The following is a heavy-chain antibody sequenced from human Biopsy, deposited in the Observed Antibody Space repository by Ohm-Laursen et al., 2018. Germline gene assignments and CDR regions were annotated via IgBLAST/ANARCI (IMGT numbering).Heavy chain of an antibody. D-gene: IGHD3-22*01. J-gene: IGHJ5*02. CDR3: ARGTFRYDSSGYSWPDP. Sequence: SLRLSCAASGFTFSSYDMHWVRQVPGKGLEWVSAIGTAADIYYSGSVKGRFTISRENAKNSLYLQMNSLRAGDTAVYYCARGTFRYDSSGYSWPDPWGQGTLVTVPS. CDR2: IGTAADI. V-gene: IGHV3-13*01. CDR1: GFTFSSYD.